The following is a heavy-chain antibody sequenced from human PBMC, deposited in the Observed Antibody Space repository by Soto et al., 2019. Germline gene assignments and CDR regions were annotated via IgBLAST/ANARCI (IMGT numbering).Heavy chain of an antibody. Sequence: PSETLSLTCTPSRGSTTSGGYYSSWIRQHPEKGPEWIGYIYYSRSTYYNPSLKSRVTISVDTSKNQFSLKLSSVTAADTAVYYCARGRDAGTYYYDSSGYYSPHNWFDPWGQGTLVTVSS. CDR2: IYYSRST. V-gene: IGHV4-31*03. CDR1: RGSTTSGGYY. D-gene: IGHD3-22*01. CDR3: ARGRDAGTYYYDSSGYYSPHNWFDP. J-gene: IGHJ5*02.